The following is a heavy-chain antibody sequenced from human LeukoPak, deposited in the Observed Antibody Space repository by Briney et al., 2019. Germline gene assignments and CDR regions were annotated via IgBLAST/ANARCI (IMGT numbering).Heavy chain of an antibody. Sequence: GGSLRLSCAASGFTVSSNYMSWVRQAPGKGLEWVALIWYDEINTYYADSVKGRFTISRDNSKNTLYLQMNSLRAEDTAVYYCAKEMTRHDYGYYYFDYWGQGTLVTVSS. CDR2: IWYDEINT. D-gene: IGHD4-17*01. CDR1: GFTVSSNY. V-gene: IGHV3-33*06. J-gene: IGHJ4*02. CDR3: AKEMTRHDYGYYYFDY.